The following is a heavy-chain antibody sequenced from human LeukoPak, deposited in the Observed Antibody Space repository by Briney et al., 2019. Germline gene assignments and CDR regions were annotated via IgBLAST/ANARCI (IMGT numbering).Heavy chain of an antibody. CDR1: GFTFSTYG. D-gene: IGHD2-15*01. CDR3: AKERRRYCSGGSCYGDDY. Sequence: PGGPLRLSCAASGFTFSTYGMHWVRQAPGKGLEWVAVISHDGSNKYYADSVKGRFTISRDNSKNTLYLQMNSLRAEDTAVYYCAKERRRYCSGGSCYGDDYWGQGTLVTVSS. CDR2: ISHDGSNK. J-gene: IGHJ4*02. V-gene: IGHV3-30*18.